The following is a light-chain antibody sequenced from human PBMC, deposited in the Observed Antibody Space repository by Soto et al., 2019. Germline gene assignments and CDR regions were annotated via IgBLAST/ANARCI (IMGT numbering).Light chain of an antibody. CDR3: TSWTTSSTMI. CDR2: DVN. V-gene: IGLV2-14*03. Sequence: QSVLTQPASVSGSPGQSITISCTGTSSDIGAYNYVSWYQQHPGKAPKLMIYDVNIRHSVVSNRFSGSKSGNTAALTISGLQAEDEADYYCTSWTTSSTMIFGGGTKLTVL. CDR1: SSDIGAYNY. J-gene: IGLJ2*01.